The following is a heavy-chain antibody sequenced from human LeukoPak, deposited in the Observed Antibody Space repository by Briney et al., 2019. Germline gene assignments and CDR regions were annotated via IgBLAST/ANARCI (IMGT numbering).Heavy chain of an antibody. J-gene: IGHJ6*02. V-gene: IGHV3-30*18. D-gene: IGHD2-2*01. CDR1: GFTFSSYG. CDR3: AKVDCSSTSCHNYYYYYGMDV. CDR2: ISYDGSNK. Sequence: GGSLRLSCAASGFTFSSYGMHWVRQAPGKGLEWVAVISYDGSNKYYADSVKGRFTISRDNSKNTLYLQMNSLRAEDTAVYYCAKVDCSSTSCHNYYYYYGMDVWGQGTTVTVSS.